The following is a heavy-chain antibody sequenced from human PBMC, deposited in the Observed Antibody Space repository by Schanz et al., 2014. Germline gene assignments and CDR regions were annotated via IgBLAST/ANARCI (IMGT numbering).Heavy chain of an antibody. CDR1: GYTFTSYG. D-gene: IGHD3-10*01. V-gene: IGHV1-69*04. Sequence: QVQLVQSGAEVKKPGASVKVSCKASGYTFTSYGINWVRQAPGQGLEWVGRFIPILDVGNYAQQFQGRVTFTADTSTNTAYMELSSLTSEDTAVHYCARGRGFYDYWGQGTLVTVSS. CDR2: FIPILDVG. CDR3: ARGRGFYDY. J-gene: IGHJ4*02.